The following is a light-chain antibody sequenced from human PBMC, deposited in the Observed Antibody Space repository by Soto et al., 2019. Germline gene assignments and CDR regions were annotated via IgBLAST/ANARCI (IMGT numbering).Light chain of an antibody. CDR3: CSYAGGYTYL. Sequence: QSALTQPPSASGSPGQSVTISCTGTNNDIGGYTYVSWYQQHPGRPPKLMIYDVARWPSGVPDRFSGSKSGNTASLTISGLQAEDEADYFCCSYAGGYTYLFGTGTKLTVL. V-gene: IGLV2-11*01. CDR1: NNDIGGYTY. CDR2: DVA. J-gene: IGLJ1*01.